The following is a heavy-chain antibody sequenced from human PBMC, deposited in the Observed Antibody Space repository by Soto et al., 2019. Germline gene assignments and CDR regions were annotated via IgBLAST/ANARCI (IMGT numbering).Heavy chain of an antibody. CDR2: THYSGNT. CDR1: GGSVSGYY. J-gene: IGHJ4*02. CDR3: ARDMGRKGGFDY. Sequence: SETLSLTCTVSGGSVSGYYWSWIRQPPGKGLEWVAYTHYSGNTNYNPSLKSRVTISVDTSKNQFSLKLNFVTAADTAVYYCARDMGRKGGFDYWGPGTLVTVSS. D-gene: IGHD2-15*01. V-gene: IGHV4-59*02.